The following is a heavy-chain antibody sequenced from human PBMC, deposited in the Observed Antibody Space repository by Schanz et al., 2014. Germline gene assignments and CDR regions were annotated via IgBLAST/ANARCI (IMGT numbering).Heavy chain of an antibody. CDR1: GFTFNSYA. Sequence: EVQLLDSGGGLVQPGGSLRLSCAASGFTFNSYAMTWIRQAPGKGLEWVSSMSSSSSYIYYADSVKGRFTISRDNSKTTLSLQMNSLRAEDTAVYYCAKQIHYDILTVTRNWGQGTLVTVSS. CDR3: AKQIHYDILTVTRN. J-gene: IGHJ4*02. CDR2: MSSSSSYI. V-gene: IGHV3-23*01. D-gene: IGHD3-9*01.